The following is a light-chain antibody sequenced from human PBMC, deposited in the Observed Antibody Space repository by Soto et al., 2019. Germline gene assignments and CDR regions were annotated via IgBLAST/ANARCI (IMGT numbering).Light chain of an antibody. J-gene: IGKJ1*01. CDR2: GAS. Sequence: EIVLTQSPGTLSLSPGERATLSCRASQSVSSSYLAWYQQKPGQAPRLLIYGASSRATGIPDRFSGSGSGTDFTLTISRLEPEDFAVYYCQQYNSFVWTFGQGTKVEIK. V-gene: IGKV3-20*01. CDR1: QSVSSSY. CDR3: QQYNSFVWT.